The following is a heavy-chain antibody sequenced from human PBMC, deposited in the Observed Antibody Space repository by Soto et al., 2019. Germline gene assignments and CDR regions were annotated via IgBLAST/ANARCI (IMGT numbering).Heavy chain of an antibody. CDR2: INAGYPAVRST. J-gene: IGHJ6*02. V-gene: IGHV1-46*01. CDR3: AREAIGAGATTGMDV. D-gene: IGHD1-26*01. CDR1: GYTLTTFF. Sequence: QVQLVQSGAEVKKPGASVKVSCKASGYTLTTFFMHWVRQAPGQVLEWMGVINAGYPAVRSTTYAQKFQGRVTMTTDTSTSKVYVELGRLRSDDTAVYYCAREAIGAGATTGMDVWGQGTTVTVSS.